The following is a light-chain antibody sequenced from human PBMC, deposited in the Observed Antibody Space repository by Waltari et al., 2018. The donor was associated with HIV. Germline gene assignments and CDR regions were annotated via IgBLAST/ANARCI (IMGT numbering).Light chain of an antibody. CDR1: QSLLHSNGYNY. V-gene: IGKV2-28*01. J-gene: IGKJ2*01. CDR3: MQALGNT. Sequence: DIVMTQSPLSLPVTPGEPASISCRSSQSLLHSNGYNYLDWYLQKPGQSPQLLIYLGSNRASGVPDRFSGSGSGTDFTLKISRVEAEDVGVYYCMQALGNTFGQGTKLEIK. CDR2: LGS.